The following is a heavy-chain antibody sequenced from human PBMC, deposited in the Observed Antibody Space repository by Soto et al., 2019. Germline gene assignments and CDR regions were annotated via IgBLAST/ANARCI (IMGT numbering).Heavy chain of an antibody. CDR2: IIPFYDKP. CDR1: GDTFSKYA. J-gene: IGHJ6*02. Sequence: QVELVQSGVEVKNTGSLVKFSCKASGDTFSKYAINWVRQAPGQGLEWMGGIIPFYDKPNYAENFLGRVTISADKFTTTAYLEVSSLRSEDTAVYFCARGYRESFFYAMDVWGRGTPVIVSS. CDR3: ARGYRESFFYAMDV. V-gene: IGHV1-69*06. D-gene: IGHD3-3*01.